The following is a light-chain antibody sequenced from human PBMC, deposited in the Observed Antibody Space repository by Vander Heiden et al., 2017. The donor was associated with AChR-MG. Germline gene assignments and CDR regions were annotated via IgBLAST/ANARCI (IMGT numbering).Light chain of an antibody. CDR3: NSRDSSGNHLV. J-gene: IGLJ2*01. CDR2: GKN. V-gene: IGLV3-19*01. Sequence: SSALTPDPAVSVALGQTVRITCQGDSLSSYYASWYQQKPGQAPVLVIYGKNNRPSGIPDRFSGSSSGNTASLTITGAQAEDEADYYCNSRDSSGNHLVFGGGTKLTVL. CDR1: SLSSYY.